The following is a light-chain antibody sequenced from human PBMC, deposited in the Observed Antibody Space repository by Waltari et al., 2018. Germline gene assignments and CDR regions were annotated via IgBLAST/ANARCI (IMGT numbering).Light chain of an antibody. J-gene: IGKJ5*01. V-gene: IGKV3-20*01. Sequence: EIVLTQSPGTLSLSPAERATLSCRASQRISSTHVAWYQKKAGQAPRLLIYGASDRASGIPDRFSGSGSGTDFTLTISRLEPEDFAVYFCHQSGNSPSFGQGTRLEIK. CDR1: QRISSTH. CDR2: GAS. CDR3: HQSGNSPS.